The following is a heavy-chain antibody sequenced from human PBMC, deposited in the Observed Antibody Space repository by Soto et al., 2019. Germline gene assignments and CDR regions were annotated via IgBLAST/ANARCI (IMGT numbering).Heavy chain of an antibody. J-gene: IGHJ3*02. Sequence: GGSLSLSYAASGFPFSSYWMSWVRQAPGKGLEWVANIKQDGSEKYYVDSVKGRFTISRDNAKNSLYLQMNSLRAEDTAVYYCPRLLTWRQLRLFRSHEGFEIWGKGEMVTVS. V-gene: IGHV3-7*01. CDR2: IKQDGSEK. CDR3: PRLLTWRQLRLFRSHEGFEI. D-gene: IGHD5-18*01. CDR1: GFPFSSYW.